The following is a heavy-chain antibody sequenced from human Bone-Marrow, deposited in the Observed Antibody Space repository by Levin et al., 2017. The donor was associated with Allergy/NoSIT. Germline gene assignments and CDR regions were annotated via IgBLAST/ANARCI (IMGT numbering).Heavy chain of an antibody. V-gene: IGHV3-23*01. CDR3: AKLGGGEFWSGPR. J-gene: IGHJ4*02. Sequence: GESLKISCEVSGFTFGNYAMSWVRQAPGKGLEWVSSISPSGDTTYYADSVKGRFTISRDNSKSAFYLQMNSLRGEDTALYYCAKLGGGEFWSGPRWGQGTLVTVSS. D-gene: IGHD3-3*01. CDR2: ISPSGDTT. CDR1: GFTFGNYA.